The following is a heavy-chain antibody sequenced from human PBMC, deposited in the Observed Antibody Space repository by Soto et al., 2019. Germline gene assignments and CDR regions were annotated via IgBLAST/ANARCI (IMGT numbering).Heavy chain of an antibody. V-gene: IGHV1-8*01. J-gene: IGHJ4*02. CDR3: ASGPIITMVRGVPDY. CDR1: GYTFTSYD. Sequence: ASVKVSCKASGYTFTSYDINWVRQATGQGLEWMGWMNPNRGNTGYAQKFQGRVTMTRNTSISTAYMELSSLRSEDTAVYYCASGPIITMVRGVPDYWGQGTLVTVSS. CDR2: MNPNRGNT. D-gene: IGHD3-10*01.